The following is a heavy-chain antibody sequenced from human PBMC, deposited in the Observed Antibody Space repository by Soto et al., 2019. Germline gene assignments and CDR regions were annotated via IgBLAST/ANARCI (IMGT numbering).Heavy chain of an antibody. Sequence: ASVKVSCKASGGTFSSYAISWVRQAPGQGLEWMGGIIPIFGTANYAQKFQGRVTITADKSTSTAYMELSSLRSEDTAVYYCASGSGSHEHYYYYGMDVGGKGTTVTVSS. D-gene: IGHD1-26*01. CDR2: IIPIFGTA. J-gene: IGHJ6*04. CDR3: ASGSGSHEHYYYYGMDV. CDR1: GGTFSSYA. V-gene: IGHV1-69*06.